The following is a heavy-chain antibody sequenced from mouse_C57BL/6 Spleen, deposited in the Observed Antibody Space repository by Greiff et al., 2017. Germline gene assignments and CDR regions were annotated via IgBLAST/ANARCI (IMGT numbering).Heavy chain of an antibody. D-gene: IGHD2-5*01. CDR1: GFNIKDYY. J-gene: IGHJ4*01. CDR2: IDPEDGET. V-gene: IGHV14-2*01. CDR3: ARGSNYENYAMDY. Sequence: VQLQQSGAELVKPGASVKLSCTASGFNIKDYYMHWVKQRTEQGLEWIGRIDPEDGETKYAAKFQGKATITADTSSNTAYLQLSSLTSEDTDVYYCARGSNYENYAMDYWGQGTSVTVSS.